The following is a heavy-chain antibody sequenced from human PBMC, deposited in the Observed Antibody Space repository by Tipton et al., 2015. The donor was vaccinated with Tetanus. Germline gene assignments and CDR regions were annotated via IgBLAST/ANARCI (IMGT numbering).Heavy chain of an antibody. CDR3: TRELKWERKFDD. V-gene: IGHV3-7*01. CDR1: GFIFSNYW. Sequence: SLRLSCSASGFIFSNYWMSWVRQAPGKGLEWVANINRDGSGKYYVDSVKGRFTISRDNSKSTLFLQMNSLRAEDTALYYCTRELKWERKFDDWGQGTLVTVSS. J-gene: IGHJ4*02. D-gene: IGHD1-26*01. CDR2: INRDGSGK.